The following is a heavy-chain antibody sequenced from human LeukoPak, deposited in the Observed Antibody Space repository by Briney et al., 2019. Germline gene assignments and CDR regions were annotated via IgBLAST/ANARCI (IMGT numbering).Heavy chain of an antibody. CDR2: ISYDGSNK. CDR3: AKNQWLASYFDY. V-gene: IGHV3-30*18. CDR1: GFTFSSYG. Sequence: GGSLRPSCAASGFTFSSYGMHWVRQAPGKGLEWVAVISYDGSNKYYADSVKGRFTISRDNSKDTLYLQMNSLRAEDTAVYYCAKNQWLASYFDYWGQGTLVTVSS. J-gene: IGHJ4*02. D-gene: IGHD6-19*01.